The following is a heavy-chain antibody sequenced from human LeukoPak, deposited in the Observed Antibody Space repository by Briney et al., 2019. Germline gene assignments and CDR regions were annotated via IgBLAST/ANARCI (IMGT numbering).Heavy chain of an antibody. J-gene: IGHJ4*02. CDR2: ISWNSGSI. D-gene: IGHD3-22*01. V-gene: IGHV3-9*01. CDR1: GFTFDDYA. Sequence: GRSLRLSCAASGFTFDDYAMHWVRQAPGKGLEWVSGISWNSGSIAYADSVKGRFTISRDNAKNSLYLQMNSLRAEDTALYYCAKDISSGYPYYFDYWGQGTLVTVSS. CDR3: AKDISSGYPYYFDY.